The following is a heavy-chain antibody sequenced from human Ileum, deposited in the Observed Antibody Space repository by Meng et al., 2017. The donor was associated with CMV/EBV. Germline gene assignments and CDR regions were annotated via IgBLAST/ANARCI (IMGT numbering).Heavy chain of an antibody. Sequence: DVQLLESGGGLVQPGGSLRFSCAASGFTFSDAAMSWIRQAPGKGLQWVSAVSGDGGSAVYADFMKDRFTISRDNSKNTVYLQMNSLRAEDTAVYYGVGLLTGYNSHHWGQVTLVTVSS. CDR3: VGLLTGYNSHH. J-gene: IGHJ5*02. CDR1: GFTFSDAA. D-gene: IGHD3-9*01. CDR2: VSGDGGSA. V-gene: IGHV3-23*01.